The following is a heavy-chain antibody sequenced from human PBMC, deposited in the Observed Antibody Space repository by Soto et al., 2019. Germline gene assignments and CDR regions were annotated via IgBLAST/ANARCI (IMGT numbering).Heavy chain of an antibody. CDR3: ARRLGTMVRGLINYYYGMDV. Sequence: GGSLRLSCAASGFTFSSYDMHWVRQATGKGLEWVSAIGTAGDTYYPGSVKGRFTISRENAKNSMYLQMNSLRAGDTAVYYCARRLGTMVRGLINYYYGMDVWGQGTTVTVSS. J-gene: IGHJ6*02. D-gene: IGHD3-10*01. CDR1: GFTFSSYD. CDR2: IGTAGDT. V-gene: IGHV3-13*04.